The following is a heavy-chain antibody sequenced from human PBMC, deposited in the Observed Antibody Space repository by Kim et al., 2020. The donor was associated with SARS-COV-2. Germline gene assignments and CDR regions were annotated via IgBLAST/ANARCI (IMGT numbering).Heavy chain of an antibody. D-gene: IGHD2-2*03. Sequence: ASVKDSCKASGYTFTSYGISWVRQAPGQGLEWMGWISAYNGNTNYAQKLQGRVTMTTDTSTSTAYMELRSLRSDDTAVYYCARGVDIVVVPAATRPNYYYYGMDVWGQGTTVTVSS. CDR1: GYTFTSYG. V-gene: IGHV1-18*04. J-gene: IGHJ6*02. CDR2: ISAYNGNT. CDR3: ARGVDIVVVPAATRPNYYYYGMDV.